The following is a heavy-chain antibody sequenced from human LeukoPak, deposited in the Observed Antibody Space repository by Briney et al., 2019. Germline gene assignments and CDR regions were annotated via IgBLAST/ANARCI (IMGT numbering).Heavy chain of an antibody. V-gene: IGHV3-20*04. Sequence: GGSLRLSCAASGFTFDDYGMSWVRQAPGKGLECVSGISWNGGSTGYADSVKGRFTISRDNAKNSLYLQMNSLRAEDTALYYCASLREAVAGSGGNYYYYYMDVWGKGTTVTVSS. D-gene: IGHD6-19*01. CDR1: GFTFDDYG. J-gene: IGHJ6*03. CDR2: ISWNGGST. CDR3: ASLREAVAGSGGNYYYYYMDV.